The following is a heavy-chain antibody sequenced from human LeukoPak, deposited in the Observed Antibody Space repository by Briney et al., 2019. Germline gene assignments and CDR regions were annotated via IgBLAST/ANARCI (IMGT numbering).Heavy chain of an antibody. Sequence: GRSLRLSCAASGFTFSTYAMHWVRQAPGKGLEWVSSISSSSSYIYYADSVKGRFTISRDNAKNSLYLQMNSLRAEDTAVYYCARDDLFDYWGQGTLVTVSS. J-gene: IGHJ4*02. CDR1: GFTFSTYA. CDR3: ARDDLFDY. CDR2: ISSSSSYI. V-gene: IGHV3-21*01.